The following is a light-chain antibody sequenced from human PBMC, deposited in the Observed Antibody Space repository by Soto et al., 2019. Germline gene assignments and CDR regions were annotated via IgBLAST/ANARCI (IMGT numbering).Light chain of an antibody. CDR1: QTIGRN. CDR3: QQYDSSWT. V-gene: IGKV3-20*01. Sequence: SVLTQSPGTRSLTPGGRGRLSCSASQTIGRNLAWYQQKPGQAPRLLIYGASSRATGIPDRFSGRGSGTDFTLTISRLEPEDFAVYYCQQYDSSWTFGQGTKVDI. CDR2: GAS. J-gene: IGKJ1*01.